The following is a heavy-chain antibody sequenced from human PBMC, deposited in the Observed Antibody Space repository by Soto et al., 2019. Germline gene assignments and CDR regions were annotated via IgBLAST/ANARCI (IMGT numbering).Heavy chain of an antibody. CDR3: AKAIEQHLVRHALDM. D-gene: IGHD6-13*01. J-gene: IGHJ3*02. Sequence: EVQLLESGGGLVQPGGSLRLSCTASGFTFANYAMSWVRQAPGKGLEWPSVIRDSGVDTYYADSVKGRFTISRDNSKNTVYLQINSLRAEDTAIYYCAKAIEQHLVRHALDMWGQGTKVTVSS. CDR2: IRDSGVDT. V-gene: IGHV3-23*01. CDR1: GFTFANYA.